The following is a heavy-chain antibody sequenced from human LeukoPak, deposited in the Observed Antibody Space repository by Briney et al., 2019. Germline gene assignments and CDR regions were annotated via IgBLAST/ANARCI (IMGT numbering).Heavy chain of an antibody. CDR2: INPNSGGT. J-gene: IGHJ4*02. Sequence: ASVKVSCKASGYTFTGYYMHWARQAPGQGLEWMGWINPNSGGTNYAQKFQGWVTMTRDTSISTAYMELTSLKSEDTAVYYCARAPPKQLLHLYWGQGTLVTVSS. CDR3: ARAPPKQLLHLY. CDR1: GYTFTGYY. V-gene: IGHV1-2*04. D-gene: IGHD6-13*01.